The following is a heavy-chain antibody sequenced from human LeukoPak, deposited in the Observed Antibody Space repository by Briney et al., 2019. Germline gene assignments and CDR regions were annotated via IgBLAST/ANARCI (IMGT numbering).Heavy chain of an antibody. V-gene: IGHV1-2*06. CDR1: GYTFTGSY. J-gene: IGHJ4*02. Sequence: ASVTVSCKASGYTFTGSYMHWVRQAPGQGLEWMGRINPNSGGTNYAQRFQGRVTMTRNTSISTAYMELSSLRSDDTAVYYCARAGSERNFDCWGQGTLVTVSS. D-gene: IGHD1-26*01. CDR3: ARAGSERNFDC. CDR2: INPNSGGT.